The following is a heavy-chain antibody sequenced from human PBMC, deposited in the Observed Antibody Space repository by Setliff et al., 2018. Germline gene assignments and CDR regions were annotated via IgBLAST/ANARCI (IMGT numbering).Heavy chain of an antibody. V-gene: IGHV4-59*11. CDR1: GGSISSHY. D-gene: IGHD2-21*02. CDR2: IYHSGST. Sequence: SETLSLTCTVSGGSISSHYWSWIRQPPGKGLEWIGNIYHSGSTYYNPSLKSRVTISIDTSKNQFSLKLSSVTAADTAVYYCARVYGGYFQWGHGTLVTVSS. CDR3: ARVYGGYFQ. J-gene: IGHJ1*01.